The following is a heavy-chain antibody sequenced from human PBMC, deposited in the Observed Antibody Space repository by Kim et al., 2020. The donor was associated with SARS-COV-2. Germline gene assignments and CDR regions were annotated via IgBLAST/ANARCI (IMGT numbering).Heavy chain of an antibody. CDR2: IWYDGSNK. CDR3: ARDSASYYYVMDV. CDR1: GFTFSSYG. Sequence: GGSLRLSCAASGFTFSSYGMHWVRQAPGKGLEWVAVIWYDGSNKYYADSVKGRFTISRDNSKNTLYLQMNSLRAEDTAVYYCARDSASYYYVMDVWGQGTTVTVSS. J-gene: IGHJ6*02. V-gene: IGHV3-33*01.